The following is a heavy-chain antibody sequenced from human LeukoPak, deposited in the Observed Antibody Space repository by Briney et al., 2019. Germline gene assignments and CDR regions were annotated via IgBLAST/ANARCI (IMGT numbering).Heavy chain of an antibody. CDR2: INAGNGNT. CDR3: SRDYPYYDILTGYYGPLDY. CDR1: GYTFTSYA. D-gene: IGHD3-9*01. J-gene: IGHJ4*02. Sequence: ASVKVSCKASGYTFTSYAMHWVRQAPGQRLEWMGWINAGNGNTEYSQKFQGRVTITRDTSASTAYMELSSLRSEDTAVYYCSRDYPYYDILTGYYGPLDYWGQGTLVTVSS. V-gene: IGHV1-3*01.